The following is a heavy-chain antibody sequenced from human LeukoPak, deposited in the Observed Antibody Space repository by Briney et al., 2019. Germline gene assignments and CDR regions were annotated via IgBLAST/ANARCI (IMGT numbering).Heavy chain of an antibody. V-gene: IGHV4-38-2*02. CDR3: ARVRGQWLVLDY. J-gene: IGHJ4*02. CDR1: GHSIINSYY. D-gene: IGHD6-19*01. Sequence: PSETLSLTCTVSGHSIINSYYWGWIRQPPGKGLEWIGSIYHTGSTYYNPSLKSRVTISVDTSKNQFSLKLKSMTAADTAVYYCARVRGQWLVLDYWGQGTLVTVSS. CDR2: IYHTGST.